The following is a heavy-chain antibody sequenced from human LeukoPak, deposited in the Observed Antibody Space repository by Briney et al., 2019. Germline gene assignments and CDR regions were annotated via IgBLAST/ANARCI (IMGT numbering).Heavy chain of an antibody. Sequence: PGGSLRLSCAASGFTFDDYAMHWVRQAPGKGLEWVSGISWSSGSIGYADSVKGRFTISRDNAENSLYLQMNSLRAEDTALYYCAKDPRAYCSSTSCPRGYFDYWGQGTLVTVSS. V-gene: IGHV3-9*01. CDR1: GFTFDDYA. D-gene: IGHD2-2*01. J-gene: IGHJ4*02. CDR2: ISWSSGSI. CDR3: AKDPRAYCSSTSCPRGYFDY.